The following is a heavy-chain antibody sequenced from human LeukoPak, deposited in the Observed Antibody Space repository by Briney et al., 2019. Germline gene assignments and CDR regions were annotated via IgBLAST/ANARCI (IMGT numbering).Heavy chain of an antibody. CDR1: GYTFTSYY. CDR3: ASQLWSNYYYYGMDV. J-gene: IGHJ6*02. D-gene: IGHD5-18*01. CDR2: INPSGGST. Sequence: ASVKVSCKASGYTFTSYYMHWVRQAPGQGLEWMGIINPSGGSTSYAQKFQGRVTMTRDTSTSTVYMELSSLRSEDTAVYYCASQLWSNYYYYGMDVWGQGTTVTVSS. V-gene: IGHV1-46*01.